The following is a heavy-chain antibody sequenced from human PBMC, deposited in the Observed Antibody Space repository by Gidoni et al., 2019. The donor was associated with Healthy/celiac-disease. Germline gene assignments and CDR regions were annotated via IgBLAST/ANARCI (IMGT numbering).Heavy chain of an antibody. J-gene: IGHJ4*02. CDR1: GFTLSSYA. CDR2: ISGSGGST. D-gene: IGHD3-3*01. Sequence: EVQRLEAGGGLVQPGGDLRLSCAAAGFTLSSYAMSWVRQAPGKGLEWVSAISGSGGSTSYADSVKGRFTISRDNSKNTLYLQMNSLRAEDTAVYYCAKVSHDFWSGYNDYWGQGTLVTVSS. V-gene: IGHV3-23*01. CDR3: AKVSHDFWSGYNDY.